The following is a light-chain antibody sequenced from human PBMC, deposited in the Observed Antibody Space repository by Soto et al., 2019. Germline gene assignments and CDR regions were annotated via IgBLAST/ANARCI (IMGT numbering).Light chain of an antibody. V-gene: IGKV3-15*01. J-gene: IGKJ4*01. CDR1: QSVGTT. Sequence: TVMTQSPATLSVSPGERATLSCGASQSVGTTLAWYQQKPGQAPRLLIYGASTRATGIPARFSGSGSGTEFTLTISSLQSEDFAVYYCQQYNNWPLTFGGGTKVDIK. CDR2: GAS. CDR3: QQYNNWPLT.